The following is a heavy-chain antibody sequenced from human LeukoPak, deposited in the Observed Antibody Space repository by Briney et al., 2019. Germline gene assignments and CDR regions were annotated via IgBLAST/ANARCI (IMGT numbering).Heavy chain of an antibody. CDR3: ARVLGSGTTNDY. D-gene: IGHD1-1*01. Sequence: GRSLRLSCAASGFTFNTYDINWVRQAPGKGLEWVSYISGSGRTIYYADSVKGRFTISRDNAKKSLYLQMNSLRAEDTAVYFCARVLGSGTTNDYWGQGTLVTVSS. V-gene: IGHV3-48*03. CDR2: ISGSGRTI. CDR1: GFTFNTYD. J-gene: IGHJ4*02.